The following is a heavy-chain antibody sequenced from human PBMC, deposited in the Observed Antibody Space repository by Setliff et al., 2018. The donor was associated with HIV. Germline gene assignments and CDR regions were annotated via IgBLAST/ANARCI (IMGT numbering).Heavy chain of an antibody. CDR2: ISASNGNT. V-gene: IGHV1-18*01. CDR1: GYIFSTYG. J-gene: IGHJ6*03. CDR3: AKTTPQPHYYYYVDV. D-gene: IGHD4-17*01. Sequence: ASVKVSCKASGYIFSTYGISWVRQAPGQGLEWMGWISASNGNTHYAQKVQGRVPLTTDTSTNTAYMELRSPRSDDAAVYYCAKTTPQPHYYYYVDVWGKGTTVTVSS.